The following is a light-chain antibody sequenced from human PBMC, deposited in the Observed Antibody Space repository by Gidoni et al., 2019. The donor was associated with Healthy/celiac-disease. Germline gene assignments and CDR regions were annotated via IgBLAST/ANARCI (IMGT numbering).Light chain of an antibody. V-gene: IGKV3-15*01. J-gene: IGKJ4*01. Sequence: EIVMTQSPATLSVSPGERATLSCRASQSVSSNLDWYQQKPGQAPRLLIYGASTRATGIPARFSGSGSGTEFTLTISSLQSEDFAVYYCQQYNNWPLTFXGXTKVEIK. CDR2: GAS. CDR1: QSVSSN. CDR3: QQYNNWPLT.